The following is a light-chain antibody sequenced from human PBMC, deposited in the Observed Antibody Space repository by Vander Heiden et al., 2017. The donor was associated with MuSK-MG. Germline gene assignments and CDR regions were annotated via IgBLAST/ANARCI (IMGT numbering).Light chain of an antibody. V-gene: IGKV3-20*01. CDR1: QSVSSSY. CDR3: QQDCDYKT. J-gene: IGKJ1*01. CDR2: GAS. Sequence: EILFTHPPGTLSLSPGERATLACRASQSVSSSYLAWYQVKPGQAPRLLIYGASSSVNGSPDRFSGSGSWREFSLTSSRRVTEDFAVYYVQQDCDYKTFGQGTKVEIK.